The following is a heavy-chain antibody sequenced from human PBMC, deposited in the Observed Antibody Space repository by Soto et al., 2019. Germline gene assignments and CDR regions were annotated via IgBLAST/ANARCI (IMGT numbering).Heavy chain of an antibody. CDR3: ARDFSRCSSTSCYRVFDY. Sequence: SETLSLTCTVSGGSISSGGYYWSWIRQHPGKGLEWIGYIYYSGSTYYNPSLKSRVTISVDTFKNQFSLKLSPVTAADTAVYYCARDFSRCSSTSCYRVFDYWGQGTLVTVSS. CDR2: IYYSGST. D-gene: IGHD2-2*02. V-gene: IGHV4-31*03. CDR1: GGSISSGGYY. J-gene: IGHJ4*02.